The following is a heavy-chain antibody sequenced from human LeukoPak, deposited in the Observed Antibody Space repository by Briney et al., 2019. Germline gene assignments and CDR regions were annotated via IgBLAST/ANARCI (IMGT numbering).Heavy chain of an antibody. D-gene: IGHD5-18*01. CDR2: IYPVDSDT. Sequence: GESLKISCKGSGYSFSSHWIAWVRQRPGKGLEWMGMIYPVDSDTRYSPSFRGQVTISGDKSISTAYLQWSSLKASDTAMYYCARQRERGYSYVDWGQGTLVTVSS. CDR3: ARQRERGYSYVD. J-gene: IGHJ4*02. V-gene: IGHV5-51*01. CDR1: GYSFSSHW.